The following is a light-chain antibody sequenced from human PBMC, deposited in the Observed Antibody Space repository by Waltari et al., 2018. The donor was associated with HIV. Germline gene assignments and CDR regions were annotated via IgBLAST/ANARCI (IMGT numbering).Light chain of an antibody. J-gene: IGLJ3*02. Sequence: SYVLTQPPSVSEAPGKTATITCGGNNLRTTRVHWYQQKPGQAPVVVIYDGSDRPSRLPERFAGSNSGNSATLTISRVESGDEADYYCQVWDRSGDQWVFGGGTKLTVL. CDR3: QVWDRSGDQWV. CDR1: NLRTTR. CDR2: DGS. V-gene: IGLV3-21*03.